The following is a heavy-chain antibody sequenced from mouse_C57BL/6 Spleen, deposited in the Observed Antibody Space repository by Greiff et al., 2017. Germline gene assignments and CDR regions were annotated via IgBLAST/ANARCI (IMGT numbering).Heavy chain of an antibody. CDR3: ARQGYGASYVDY. D-gene: IGHD1-1*02. V-gene: IGHV1-82*01. Sequence: QVQLQQSGPELVKPGASVKISCKASGYAFSSSWMNWVKQRPGKGLEWIGRIYPGDGDTNYNGKFKGKATLTADKSSSTAYMQLSSLTSEDSAVYFCARQGYGASYVDYWGQGTTLTVSS. CDR2: IYPGDGDT. CDR1: GYAFSSSW. J-gene: IGHJ2*01.